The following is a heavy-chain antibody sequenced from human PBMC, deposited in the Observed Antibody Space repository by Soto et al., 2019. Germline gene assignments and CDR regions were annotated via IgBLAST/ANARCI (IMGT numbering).Heavy chain of an antibody. CDR1: GDSISSDVYY. Sequence: SETLSLTCTVSGDSISSDVYYWSWIRQHPGKGLEWIGYIYYTGSTYYNPSLKSRVTISVDTSKTQFSLKLSSVTAADTAVYYCARVRRDCDSARCSYYYYNMDVWGQGTMVTVSS. V-gene: IGHV4-31*03. D-gene: IGHD2-2*01. CDR3: ARVRRDCDSARCSYYYYNMDV. CDR2: IYYTGST. J-gene: IGHJ6*02.